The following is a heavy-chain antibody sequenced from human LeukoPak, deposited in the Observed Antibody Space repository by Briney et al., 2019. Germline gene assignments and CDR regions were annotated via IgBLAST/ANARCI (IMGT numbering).Heavy chain of an antibody. CDR2: ISAYNGNT. CDR3: ATRAMVRGPYYFDY. D-gene: IGHD3-10*01. J-gene: IGHJ4*02. V-gene: IGHV1-18*01. Sequence: ASVKVSCKASGYTFTSYGISWVRQAPGQGLEWMGWISAYNGNTNYAQKLQGRVTMTTDTSTSTAYMELRSLRSDDTAVYYCATRAMVRGPYYFDYWGQGTLVTVSS. CDR1: GYTFTSYG.